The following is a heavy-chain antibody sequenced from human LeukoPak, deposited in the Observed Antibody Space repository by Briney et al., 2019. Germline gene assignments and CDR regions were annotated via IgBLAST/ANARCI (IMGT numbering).Heavy chain of an antibody. D-gene: IGHD5-24*01. CDR3: TRLHTDGYNFWY. J-gene: IGHJ4*02. CDR2: ISSSGRTI. Sequence: GGSLRLSCTASGFTFSDYYMSWVRQAPEKGLEWLSYISSSGRTIYYADSVKGRFTVSRDNEQNSLYLQMYSLRAEDTAVYYCTRLHTDGYNFWYWGPGALVTVSS. V-gene: IGHV3-11*04. CDR1: GFTFSDYY.